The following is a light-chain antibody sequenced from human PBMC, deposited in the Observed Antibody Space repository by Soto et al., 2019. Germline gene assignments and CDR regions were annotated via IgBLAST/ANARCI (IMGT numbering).Light chain of an antibody. J-gene: IGLJ2*01. Sequence: QSALTQPPSASGSPGQSVTISCTGTSSDVGGYNDVSWYQQHPGKAPKLMIYEVSKRPSGVPDRFSGSKSGNTASLTVSGLQAEDDADYYCSSYAGSNNLVFGGGTKVTVL. V-gene: IGLV2-8*01. CDR3: SSYAGSNNLV. CDR1: SSDVGGYND. CDR2: EVS.